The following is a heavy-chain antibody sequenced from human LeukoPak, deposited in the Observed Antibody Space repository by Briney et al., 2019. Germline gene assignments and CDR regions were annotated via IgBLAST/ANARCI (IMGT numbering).Heavy chain of an antibody. CDR1: GYTFTSYY. CDR2: INPSGGST. CDR3: ARAGWAMGAFDI. J-gene: IGHJ3*02. D-gene: IGHD5-18*01. V-gene: IGHV1-46*01. Sequence: ASVKVSCKASGYTFTSYYMHWVRQAPGQGLEWMGIINPSGGSTSYAQKFQGRVTMTREMSTSTVYMELSSLRSEDTAVYYCARAGWAMGAFDIWGQGTMVTVSS.